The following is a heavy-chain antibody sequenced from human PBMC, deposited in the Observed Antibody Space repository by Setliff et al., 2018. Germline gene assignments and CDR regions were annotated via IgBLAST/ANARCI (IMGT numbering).Heavy chain of an antibody. Sequence: ASVKVSCKASGYTFSSYGISWVRQAPGQGLEWMGWISAYNGNTNYAQKFQGRVTMTTDTSTSTGYMELRSLRPDDTAAYYCATRRAARSPLTGWGQGTLVTVSS. CDR1: GYTFSSYG. J-gene: IGHJ4*02. D-gene: IGHD6-6*01. V-gene: IGHV1-18*01. CDR2: ISAYNGNT. CDR3: ATRRAARSPLTG.